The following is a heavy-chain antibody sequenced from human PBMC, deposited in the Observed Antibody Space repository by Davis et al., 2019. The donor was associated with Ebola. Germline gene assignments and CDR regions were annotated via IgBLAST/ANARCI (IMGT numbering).Heavy chain of an antibody. CDR1: GFTFSSYS. D-gene: IGHD3-3*01. CDR2: ISPNGGTT. CDR3: VKDLSLSGYWAY. Sequence: PGGSLRLSCAASGFTFSSYSMNWVRQAPGKGLDFVSVISPNGGTTYYSDSVKGRFTISRDNSKNTLYLQMSSLRAEDTALYYCVKDLSLSGYWAYWGQGTLVTVSS. V-gene: IGHV3-64D*06. J-gene: IGHJ4*02.